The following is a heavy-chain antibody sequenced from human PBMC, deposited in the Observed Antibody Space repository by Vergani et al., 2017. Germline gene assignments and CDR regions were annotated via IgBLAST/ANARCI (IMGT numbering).Heavy chain of an antibody. CDR3: ARDLKRGMPYYFDY. J-gene: IGHJ4*02. D-gene: IGHD2-2*01. Sequence: QVQVVQSGAEVKKSGASVKVSCKTSGYTFSNYYMHWVRQAPGQGLEWMGIINPSGGHTNYAQKFQGRVTMTRDTSTSTVYMELSSLRSEDTAIYYCARDLKRGMPYYFDYWGQGTLVTVSS. CDR2: INPSGGHT. CDR1: GYTFSNYY. V-gene: IGHV1-46*01.